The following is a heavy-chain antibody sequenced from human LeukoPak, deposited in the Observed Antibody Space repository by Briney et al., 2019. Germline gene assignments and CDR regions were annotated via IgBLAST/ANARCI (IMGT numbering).Heavy chain of an antibody. Sequence: SETLSLTCTASGGSISSYYWSWIRQPPGKGLEWIGYIYYSGSTNYNPSLKSRVAISVDTSKNQFSLKLSSVTAADTAVYYCARAGISSRSGWFDPWGQGTLVTVSS. J-gene: IGHJ5*02. V-gene: IGHV4-59*08. CDR2: IYYSGST. CDR1: GGSISSYY. CDR3: ARAGISSRSGWFDP. D-gene: IGHD6-25*01.